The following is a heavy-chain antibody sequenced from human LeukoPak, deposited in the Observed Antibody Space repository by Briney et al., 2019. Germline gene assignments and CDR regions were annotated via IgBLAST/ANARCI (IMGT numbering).Heavy chain of an antibody. D-gene: IGHD6-19*01. CDR1: GYTFTSYD. CDR2: MNLNSGNT. Sequence: ASVKVSCKASGYTFTSYDINWVRQATGQGLEWMGWMNLNSGNTGYAQKFQRRVTMTRNTSISTAYMELSSLRSEDTAVYYCARPRYSSGWYVYWGQGTLVTVSS. J-gene: IGHJ4*02. V-gene: IGHV1-8*01. CDR3: ARPRYSSGWYVY.